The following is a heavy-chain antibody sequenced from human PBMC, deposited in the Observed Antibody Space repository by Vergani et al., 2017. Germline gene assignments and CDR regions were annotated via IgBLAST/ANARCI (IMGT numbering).Heavy chain of an antibody. CDR3: AKEYSSSSPYYYYYGMDV. J-gene: IGHJ6*02. CDR2: ISYDGSNK. Sequence: QVQLVESGGGVVQTGRSLRLSCAASGFTFSSYGMHWVRQAPGKGLEWVAVISYDGSNKYYADSVKGRFTISRDNSKNTLYLQMNSLRAEDTAVYYCAKEYSSSSPYYYYYGMDVWGQGTTVTVSS. V-gene: IGHV3-30*18. D-gene: IGHD6-6*01. CDR1: GFTFSSYG.